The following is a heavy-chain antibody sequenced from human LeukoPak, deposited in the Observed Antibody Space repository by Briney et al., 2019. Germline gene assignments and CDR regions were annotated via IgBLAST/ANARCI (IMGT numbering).Heavy chain of an antibody. J-gene: IGHJ3*02. CDR2: MNPNSGNT. Sequence: ASVKVSCKASGYTFTSYDINWVRQATGQGLEWMGWMNPNSGNTGYAQKFQGRVTMTRNTSISTAYMELSSLRSEDTAVYYCARGGYYYDSSGYFVAFDIWGQGTMVTVSS. V-gene: IGHV1-8*01. CDR3: ARGGYYYDSSGYFVAFDI. CDR1: GYTFTSYD. D-gene: IGHD3-22*01.